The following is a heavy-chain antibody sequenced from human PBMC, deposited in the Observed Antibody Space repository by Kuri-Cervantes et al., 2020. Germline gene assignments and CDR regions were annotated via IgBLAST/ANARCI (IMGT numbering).Heavy chain of an antibody. Sequence: GESLKISCAASGFTFSSYSMSWVRQTPGKGLEWVSTISSSGGSTYFADSVKGRFTISRDNSKNTLYLQMNSLRAEGTAVYYCAKEGYDYYFDYWGQGTLVTVSS. CDR2: ISSSGGST. D-gene: IGHD5-12*01. CDR1: GFTFSSYS. V-gene: IGHV3-23*01. CDR3: AKEGYDYYFDY. J-gene: IGHJ4*02.